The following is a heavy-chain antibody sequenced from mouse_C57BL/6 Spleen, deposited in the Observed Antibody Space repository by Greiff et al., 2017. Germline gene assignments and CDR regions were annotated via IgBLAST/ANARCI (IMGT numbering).Heavy chain of an antibody. D-gene: IGHD2-3*01. J-gene: IGHJ2*01. CDR2: FYPGSGSI. CDR3: ARPKGLYDGYWFFDY. V-gene: IGHV1-62-2*01. Sequence: QVQLKQSGAELVKPGASVKLSCKASGYTFTEYTIHWVKQRSGQGLEWIGWFYPGSGSIKYNEKFKDKATLTADKSSSTVYMELSRLTSEDSAVYFCARPKGLYDGYWFFDYWGQGTTLTVSS. CDR1: GYTFTEYT.